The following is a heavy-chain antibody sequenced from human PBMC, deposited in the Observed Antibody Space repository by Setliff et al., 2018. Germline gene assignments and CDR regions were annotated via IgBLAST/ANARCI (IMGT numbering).Heavy chain of an antibody. J-gene: IGHJ3*02. Sequence: PSETLSLTCTVSGGSINSYYWSWIRQPAGKGLGWIGRIYTSGSTNYNPSLKSRVTMSVDTSKNQFSLKLSSVTAADTAVYSCARKGISALSGAFDMWGQGTMVTVSS. CDR2: IYTSGST. CDR1: GGSINSYY. V-gene: IGHV4-4*07. D-gene: IGHD1-26*01. CDR3: ARKGISALSGAFDM.